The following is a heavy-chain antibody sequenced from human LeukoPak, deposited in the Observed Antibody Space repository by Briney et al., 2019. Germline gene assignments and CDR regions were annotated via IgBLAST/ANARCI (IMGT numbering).Heavy chain of an antibody. J-gene: IGHJ4*02. CDR1: GFTFSSYS. V-gene: IGHV3-48*01. D-gene: IGHD6-19*01. CDR2: ISSSSSTI. CDR3: AKDRGSGWPFYFDY. Sequence: PGGSLRLSCAASGFTFSSYSMNWVRQAPGKGLEWVSYISSSSSTIYYADSVKGRFTISRDNSKNTLYLQMNSLRAEDTAVYYCAKDRGSGWPFYFDYWGQGTLVTVSS.